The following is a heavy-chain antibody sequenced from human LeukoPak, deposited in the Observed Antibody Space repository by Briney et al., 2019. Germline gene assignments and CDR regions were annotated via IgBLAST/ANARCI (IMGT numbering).Heavy chain of an antibody. V-gene: IGHV3-21*01. Sequence: GGSLRLSCAASGFTFSSYSMNWVRQAPGKGLEWVSSISSSSSYIYYADSVKGRFTISRDNSKNTLYLQMNSLRAEDTAVYYCARGWDIVMVPFDYWGQGTLVTVSS. J-gene: IGHJ4*02. D-gene: IGHD5-18*01. CDR2: ISSSSSYI. CDR3: ARGWDIVMVPFDY. CDR1: GFTFSSYS.